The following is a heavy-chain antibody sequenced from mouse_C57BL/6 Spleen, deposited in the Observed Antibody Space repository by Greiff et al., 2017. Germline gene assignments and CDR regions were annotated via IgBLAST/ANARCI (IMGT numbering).Heavy chain of an antibody. V-gene: IGHV1-22*01. CDR1: GYTFTDYN. D-gene: IGHD2-12*01. CDR2: INPNNGGT. J-gene: IGHJ2*01. CDR3: ARLRESYFDD. Sequence: EVQLQESGPELVKPGASVKMSCKASGYTFTDYNMHWVKQSHGKSLEWIGYINPNNGGTSYNQKFKGKATLTVNKSSSTAYMVLRSLTSDDSTVYYCARLRESYFDDWGQGTTLTVSS.